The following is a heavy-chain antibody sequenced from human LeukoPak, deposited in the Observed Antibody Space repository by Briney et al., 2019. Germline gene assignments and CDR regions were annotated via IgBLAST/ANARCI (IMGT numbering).Heavy chain of an antibody. Sequence: PSETLSLTCAVSGGSISSSNWWSWVRQPPGKGLEWIGEIYHSGSTNYNPSLKSRVTISVDKSKNQFSLKLSSVTAADTAVYYCARVVAAVAGTLVYYYYYYMDVWGKGTTVTVSS. D-gene: IGHD6-19*01. CDR2: IYHSGST. V-gene: IGHV4-4*02. J-gene: IGHJ6*03. CDR3: ARVVAAVAGTLVYYYYYYMDV. CDR1: GGSISSSNW.